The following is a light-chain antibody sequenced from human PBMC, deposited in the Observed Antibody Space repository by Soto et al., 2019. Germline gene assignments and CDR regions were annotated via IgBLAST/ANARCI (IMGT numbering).Light chain of an antibody. J-gene: IGKJ5*01. CDR1: QSVSSSY. CDR2: GAS. V-gene: IGKV3-20*01. Sequence: EIVYTHAAGTLSITPGERATLSCRASQSVSSSYLAWYQQKPGQAPRLLIYGASSRATGIPDRFSGSGSGTDFTLTISRLEPEDFAVYYCQQYGSSPPLTFGQGTRLEIK. CDR3: QQYGSSPPLT.